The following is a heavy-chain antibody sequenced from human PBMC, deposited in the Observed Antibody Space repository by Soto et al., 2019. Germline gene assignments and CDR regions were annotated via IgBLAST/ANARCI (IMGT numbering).Heavy chain of an antibody. CDR2: IYYRGST. CDR1: GVSISSGGYY. J-gene: IGHJ3*02. V-gene: IGHV4-31*03. D-gene: IGHD1-26*01. Sequence: QVQLQESGPGMVKPSQTLSLTFTVSGVSISSGGYYWSWIRQHTGKGREWIGYIYYRGSTYYNQTLKRRVTLSVDTSKNQLSLKMSSVPDADTAEYYCAGGWEGIPVAFDNGGQGTMVTVSS. CDR3: AGGWEGIPVAFDN.